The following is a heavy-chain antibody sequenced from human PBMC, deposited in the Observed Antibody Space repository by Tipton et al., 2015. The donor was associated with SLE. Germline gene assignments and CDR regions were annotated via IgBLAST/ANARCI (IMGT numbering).Heavy chain of an antibody. CDR1: GGSISSYY. D-gene: IGHD2-21*01. V-gene: IGHV4-59*01. Sequence: TLSLTCTGSGGSISSYYWSWIRQPPGKGLEWIGYIYYSGSTNYNPSLKSRVTISVDTSKNQFSLKLSSVTAADTAVYYCARGTIVVAALDAFDIWGQGTMVTVSS. CDR3: ARGTIVVAALDAFDI. CDR2: IYYSGST. J-gene: IGHJ3*02.